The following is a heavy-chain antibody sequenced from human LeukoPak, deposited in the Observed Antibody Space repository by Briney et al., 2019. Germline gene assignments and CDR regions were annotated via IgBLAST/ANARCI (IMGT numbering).Heavy chain of an antibody. D-gene: IGHD6-19*01. CDR1: GYTFTGYY. Sequence: ASVKVSCKASGYTFTGYYMHWVRQAPGQGLEWMGWINPNSGGTNYAQKFQGWVTMTRDTSISTAYMELSRLRSDDTAVYYCARVPRYSSGWYYGFDYWGQGTLVTVSS. CDR3: ARVPRYSSGWYYGFDY. V-gene: IGHV1-2*04. CDR2: INPNSGGT. J-gene: IGHJ4*02.